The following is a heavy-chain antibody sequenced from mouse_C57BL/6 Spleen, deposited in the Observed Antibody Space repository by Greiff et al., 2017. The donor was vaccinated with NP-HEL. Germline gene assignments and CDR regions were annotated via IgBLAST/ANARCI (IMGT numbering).Heavy chain of an antibody. J-gene: IGHJ2*01. V-gene: IGHV1-50*01. CDR1: GYTFTSYW. CDR3: ARGAYYSNYDY. CDR2: IDPSDSYT. D-gene: IGHD2-5*01. Sequence: KQSCKASGYTFTSYWMQWVKQRPGQGLEWIGEIDPSDSYTNYNQKFKGKATLTVDTSSSTAYMQLSSLTSEDSAVYYCARGAYYSNYDYWGQGTTLTVSS.